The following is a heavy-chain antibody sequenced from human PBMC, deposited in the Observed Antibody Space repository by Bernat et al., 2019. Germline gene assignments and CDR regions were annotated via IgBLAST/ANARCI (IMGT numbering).Heavy chain of an antibody. V-gene: IGHV3-30*02. CDR1: GFTFSSYG. CDR2: IRYDGSNK. Sequence: QVQLVESGGGVVQPGGSLRLSCAASGFTFSSYGMHWVRQAPGKGLEWVAFIRYDGSNKYYADSVKGRFTISRDNSKNTLYLQMNSLRAEDTAVYYCAKVRDLRDIVLMPRGKDRGMDVWGQGTMVTVSS. D-gene: IGHD2-8*01. J-gene: IGHJ6*02. CDR3: AKVRDLRDIVLMPRGKDRGMDV.